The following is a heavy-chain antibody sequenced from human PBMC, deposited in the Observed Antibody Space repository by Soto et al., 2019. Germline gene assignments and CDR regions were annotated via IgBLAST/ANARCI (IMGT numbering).Heavy chain of an antibody. D-gene: IGHD2-2*01. Sequence: XGARRLPGSAWGFTCSSYRMNGVRQAPGKGLEWVSSISTSSTPIYYAASVKGRFPISRDNAKNSLYLQMNSLRDEDTAVYYRARPLPYCSSTSCYPYYYYGMDVWGQGTTVTVSS. V-gene: IGHV3-48*02. J-gene: IGHJ6*02. CDR3: ARPLPYCSSTSCYPYYYYGMDV. CDR1: GFTCSSYR. CDR2: ISTSSTPI.